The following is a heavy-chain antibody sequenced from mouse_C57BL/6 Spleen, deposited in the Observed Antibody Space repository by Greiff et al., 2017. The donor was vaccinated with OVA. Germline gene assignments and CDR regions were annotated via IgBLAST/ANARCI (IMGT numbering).Heavy chain of an antibody. V-gene: IGHV14-1*01. J-gene: IGHJ1*03. CDR3: TTPAYDGYYPDV. Sequence: EVQLQQSGAELVRPGASVKLSCTASGFNIKDYYMHWVKQRPEQGLEWIGRIDPEDGDTEYAPKFQGKATMTADTSSHTAYLQLSSLSSEDTAVYYCTTPAYDGYYPDVWGTGTTGTVSS. D-gene: IGHD2-3*01. CDR1: GFNIKDYY. CDR2: IDPEDGDT.